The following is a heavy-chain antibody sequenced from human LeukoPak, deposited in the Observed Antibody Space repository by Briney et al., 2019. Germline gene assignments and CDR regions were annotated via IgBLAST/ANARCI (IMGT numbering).Heavy chain of an antibody. J-gene: IGHJ5*02. CDR1: GYSLTNHY. V-gene: IGHV4-34*12. D-gene: IGHD6-13*01. CDR2: VLHTGST. CDR3: ARGPAAVHP. Sequence: SETLSLTCAVHGYSLTNHYWIWIRQPPGKGLEWIAEVLHTGSTNYNPSFKSRVTISVDTSKNQFSLNLTSVTAADTAVYYCARGPAAVHPWGQGILVTVSS.